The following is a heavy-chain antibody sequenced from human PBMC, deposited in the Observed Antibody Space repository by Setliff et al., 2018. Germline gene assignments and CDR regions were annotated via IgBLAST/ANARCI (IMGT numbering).Heavy chain of an antibody. V-gene: IGHV4-34*01. J-gene: IGHJ6*03. CDR3: ARFEAAGNWYYYYMDV. CDR2: INHNGGT. D-gene: IGHD6-13*01. CDR1: GGSFSGYY. Sequence: ASETLSLTCAVYGGSFSGYYWSWIRQPPGRGLEWIGEINHNGGTNYNPSLKSRVTISIHTSKNQFSLNLSSVTAADTAVYYCARFEAAGNWYYYYMDVWGKGTTVTVSS.